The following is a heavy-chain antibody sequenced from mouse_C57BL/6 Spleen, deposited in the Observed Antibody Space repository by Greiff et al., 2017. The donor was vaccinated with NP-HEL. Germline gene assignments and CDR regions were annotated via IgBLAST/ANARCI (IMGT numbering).Heavy chain of an antibody. CDR1: GYAFSSSW. V-gene: IGHV1-82*01. Sequence: QVQLKESGPELVKPGASVKISCKASGYAFSSSWMNWVKQRPGKGLEWIGRIYPGDGDTNYNGKFKGKATLTADKSSSTAYMQLSSLTSEDSAVYFCAREEVITTAPWFAYWGQGTLVTVSA. CDR2: IYPGDGDT. CDR3: AREEVITTAPWFAY. D-gene: IGHD1-1*01. J-gene: IGHJ3*01.